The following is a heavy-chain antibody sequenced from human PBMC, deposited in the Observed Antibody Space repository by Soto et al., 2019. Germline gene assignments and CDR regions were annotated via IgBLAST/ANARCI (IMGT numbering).Heavy chain of an antibody. CDR1: GFNFSAYD. CDR2: IWRDGSSK. CDR3: VMMSKVP. J-gene: IGHJ3*01. D-gene: IGHD4-4*01. V-gene: IGHV3-33*01. Sequence: QVQLVESGGGVVQPGRSLRLSCAAHGFNFSAYDIHWVRQAPGKGLEWVAVIWRDGSSKYYADSVMGRFTISRDNSKSTLYLQIRGLRTEDSGIDSCVMMSKVPWGQGTVVSVSS.